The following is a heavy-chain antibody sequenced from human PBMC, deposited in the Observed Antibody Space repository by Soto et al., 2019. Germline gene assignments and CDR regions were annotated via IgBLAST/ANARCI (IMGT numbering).Heavy chain of an antibody. CDR2: ISYDGSNK. Sequence: GGSLRLSCADSGFTFSSYGMHWVRQAPSKGLEWVAVISYDGSNKYYADSVKGRFTISRDNSKNTLYLQMNSLRAEDTAVYYCAKDRGGDKWELVGYYYYGMDVWGQGTTVTVSS. D-gene: IGHD1-26*01. CDR3: AKDRGGDKWELVGYYYYGMDV. V-gene: IGHV3-30*18. CDR1: GFTFSSYG. J-gene: IGHJ6*02.